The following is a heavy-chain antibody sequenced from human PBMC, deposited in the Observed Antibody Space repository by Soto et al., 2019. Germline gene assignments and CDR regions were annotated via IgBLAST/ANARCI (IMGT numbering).Heavy chain of an antibody. CDR1: GGNPSNSA. V-gene: IGHV1-69*01. J-gene: IGHJ6*02. CDR3: AGGRIVVAGSSAYYSMDV. Sequence: QVHLLLQSGAEVKKPGSSVKVACKASGGNPSNSAISWVRQALGQGLEWMGGIIPVFGIISHAQNFQGRVTITADESTSTAYMELSSLRSEDTAVYFCAGGRIVVAGSSAYYSMDVWGQGTTVTVSS. CDR2: IIPVFGII. D-gene: IGHD6-19*01.